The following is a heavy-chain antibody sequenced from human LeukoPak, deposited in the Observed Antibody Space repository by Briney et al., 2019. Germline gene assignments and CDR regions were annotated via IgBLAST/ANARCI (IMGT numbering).Heavy chain of an antibody. D-gene: IGHD2-15*01. CDR1: GFTFSSYP. CDR3: AKEEGYCGGGTCYGYFDS. Sequence: GGSLRLSCAASGFTFSSYPMPWVRQAPGKGLEWVSIMSNDSTYTFYAHSVKGRFTISRDNSKDTLYLQMNILRIKHRAVYFCAKEEGYCGGGTCYGYFDSWGQGSLVTVSS. V-gene: IGHV3-23*01. CDR2: MSNDSTYT. J-gene: IGHJ4*02.